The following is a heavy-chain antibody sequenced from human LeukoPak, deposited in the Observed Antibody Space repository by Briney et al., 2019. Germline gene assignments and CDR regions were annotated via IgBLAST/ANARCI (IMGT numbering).Heavy chain of an antibody. D-gene: IGHD3-10*01. V-gene: IGHV4-39*01. J-gene: IGHJ4*02. CDR1: GGSISSSSYY. Sequence: SETLSLTCTVSGGSISSSSYYWGWIRQPPGKGLEWIGSIYYSGSTYYNPSLKSRVTISVDTSKNQFSLKLSSVTAADTAVYYCARLAGGYGSGSYYKSHFDYWGQGTQVTVSS. CDR3: ARLAGGYGSGSYYKSHFDY. CDR2: IYYSGST.